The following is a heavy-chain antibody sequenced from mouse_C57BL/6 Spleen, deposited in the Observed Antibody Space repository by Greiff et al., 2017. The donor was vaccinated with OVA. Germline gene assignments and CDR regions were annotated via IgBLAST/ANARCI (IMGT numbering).Heavy chain of an antibody. CDR3: ARRDYGSSYAMDY. D-gene: IGHD1-1*01. CDR2: LSGGGGNT. CDR1: GFTFSSYT. Sequence: EVQRVESGGGLVKPGGSLKLSCAASGFTFSSYTMSWVRQTPEKRLEWVATLSGGGGNTYYPDSVKGRFTISRDNAKNTLYLQMSSLRSEDTALYYCARRDYGSSYAMDYWGQGTSVTVSS. V-gene: IGHV5-9*01. J-gene: IGHJ4*01.